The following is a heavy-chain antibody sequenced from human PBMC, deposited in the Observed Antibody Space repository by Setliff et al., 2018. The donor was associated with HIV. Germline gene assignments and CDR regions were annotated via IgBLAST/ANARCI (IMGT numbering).Heavy chain of an antibody. CDR3: ARGTVWGYMDV. J-gene: IGHJ6*03. D-gene: IGHD3-16*01. CDR2: IYTSGST. V-gene: IGHV4-4*07. CDR1: GGSIANNKYY. Sequence: SETLSLTCTVSGGSIANNKYYWSWIRQPAGKGLEWIGRIYTSGSTNYNPSLKSRVTMSVDTSKNQFSLKLSSVTAADTAVYYCARGTVWGYMDVWGKGTTVTV.